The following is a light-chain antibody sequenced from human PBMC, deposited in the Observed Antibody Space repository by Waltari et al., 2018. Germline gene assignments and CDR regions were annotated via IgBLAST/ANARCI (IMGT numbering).Light chain of an antibody. V-gene: IGLV3-21*04. CDR2: ENN. Sequence: SYVLTQTPSVSVAPGKTARLTCGGNNIGTKSVHWYQQKPGQAPVLVISENNDRPSGIPERFSGSNSVNTATLTISRVEAGDEADYYCQVWDDTSDHPGVFGRGTYLTVL. CDR1: NIGTKS. CDR3: QVWDDTSDHPGV. J-gene: IGLJ2*01.